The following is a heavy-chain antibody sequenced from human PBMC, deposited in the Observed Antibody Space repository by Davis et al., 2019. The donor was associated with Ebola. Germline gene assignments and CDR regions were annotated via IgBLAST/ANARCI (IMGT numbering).Heavy chain of an antibody. V-gene: IGHV1-2*02. J-gene: IGHJ4*02. D-gene: IGHD3-16*02. CDR3: AREGVGDYIWGSYRSAGPFDY. CDR2: INPNSGGT. CDR1: GYTFTGYY. Sequence: ASVKVSCKASGYTFTGYYMHWVRQAPGQGLEWLGWINPNSGGTDYAQKFQGRVTMTRDTSINTAYMELSRLRSEDTAVYYCAREGVGDYIWGSYRSAGPFDYWGQGTLVTVSS.